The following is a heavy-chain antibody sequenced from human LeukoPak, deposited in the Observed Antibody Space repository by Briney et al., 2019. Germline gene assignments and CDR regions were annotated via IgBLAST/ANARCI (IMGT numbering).Heavy chain of an antibody. CDR1: GFTFSSYA. Sequence: GGSLRLSCAASGFTFSSYAMHWVRQAPGKGLEWVADISYDGSNKYYADSVKGRFTISRDNSKNTLYLQMNSLRAEDTAVYYCARDSDAPPFDYWGQGTLVTVSS. CDR3: ARDSDAPPFDY. V-gene: IGHV3-30-3*01. J-gene: IGHJ4*02. CDR2: ISYDGSNK.